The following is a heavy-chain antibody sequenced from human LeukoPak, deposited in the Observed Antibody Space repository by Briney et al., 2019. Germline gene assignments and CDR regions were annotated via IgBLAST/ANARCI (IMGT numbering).Heavy chain of an antibody. D-gene: IGHD2-2*02. J-gene: IGHJ6*03. CDR2: INPNSGGT. V-gene: IGHV1-2*02. CDR1: GYTFTGYY. CDR3: ARASGCSSTSCYMGGRYYYYYYMDV. Sequence: GASVKVSCKASGYTFTGYYMHWVRQAPGQGLEWMGWINPNSGGTNYAQKFQGRVTMTRDTSISTAYMELSRLRSDDTAVYYCARASGCSSTSCYMGGRYYYYYYMDVWGKGTTVTVPS.